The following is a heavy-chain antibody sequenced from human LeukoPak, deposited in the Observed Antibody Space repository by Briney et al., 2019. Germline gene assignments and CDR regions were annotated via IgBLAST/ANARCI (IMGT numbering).Heavy chain of an antibody. CDR1: GFTFSDYY. CDR3: ARAGFNRWLAPYYFDY. D-gene: IGHD6-19*01. CDR2: ISSSSSYT. J-gene: IGHJ4*02. V-gene: IGHV3-11*05. Sequence: GGALRLCCAASGFTFSDYYRSWIRQAPGKGLEWVSYISSSSSYTNYAASVKGQYTISRDHAQNSLYLQMNSLRAEDTAVYYCARAGFNRWLAPYYFDYWGQGTLVTVSS.